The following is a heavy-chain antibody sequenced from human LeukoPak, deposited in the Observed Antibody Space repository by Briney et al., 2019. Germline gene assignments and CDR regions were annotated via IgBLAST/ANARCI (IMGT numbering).Heavy chain of an antibody. CDR2: IYYSGST. V-gene: IGHV4-39*07. Sequence: NPSETLSLTCTVSGGSISSSSYYWGWIRQPPGKGLEWIGSIYYSGSTYYNPSLKSRVTISVDTSKNQFSLKLSSVTAADTAVYYCARVMAVRGVTLNWFDPWGQGTLVTVSS. D-gene: IGHD3-10*01. J-gene: IGHJ5*02. CDR1: GGSISSSSYY. CDR3: ARVMAVRGVTLNWFDP.